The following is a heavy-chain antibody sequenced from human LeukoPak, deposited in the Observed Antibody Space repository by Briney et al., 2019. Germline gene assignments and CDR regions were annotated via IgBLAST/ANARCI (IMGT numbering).Heavy chain of an antibody. V-gene: IGHV4-39*07. Sequence: SETLSLTCTVSGGSISSYYWGWIRQPPGKGLEWIGSIYYSGSTYYNPSLKSRVTISVDTSKNQFSLKLSSVTAADTAVYYCARIPPSPLYSGSYYFDYWGQGTLVTVSS. CDR3: ARIPPSPLYSGSYYFDY. D-gene: IGHD1-26*01. J-gene: IGHJ4*02. CDR1: GGSISSYY. CDR2: IYYSGST.